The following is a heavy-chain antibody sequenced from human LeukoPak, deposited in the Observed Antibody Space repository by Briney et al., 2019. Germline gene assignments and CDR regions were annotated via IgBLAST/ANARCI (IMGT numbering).Heavy chain of an antibody. CDR2: IYSGGST. CDR3: ARAFPYYYDSSGYYYDF. V-gene: IGHV3-53*04. Sequence: PGGSLRLSCAASGFTFSSYAMSWVRQAPGKGLEWVSVIYSGGSTYYADSVKGRFTISRHNSKNTLYLQMNSLRAEDTAVYYCARAFPYYYDSSGYYYDFWGQGTLVTVSS. CDR1: GFTFSSYA. J-gene: IGHJ4*02. D-gene: IGHD3-22*01.